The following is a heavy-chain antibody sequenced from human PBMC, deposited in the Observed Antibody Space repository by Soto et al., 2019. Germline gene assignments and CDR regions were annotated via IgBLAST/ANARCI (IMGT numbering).Heavy chain of an antibody. J-gene: IGHJ4*02. V-gene: IGHV4-39*07. CDR1: GGSISSSSYY. D-gene: IGHD6-19*01. Sequence: SETLSLTCTVSGGSISSSSYYWGWIRQPPGKGLEWIGSIYYSGSTYYNPSLKSRVTISVDTSKNQFSLKLSSVTAEDTAVYYCAKDSFGSGWPKNYFDYWGQGTLVTVSS. CDR3: AKDSFGSGWPKNYFDY. CDR2: IYYSGST.